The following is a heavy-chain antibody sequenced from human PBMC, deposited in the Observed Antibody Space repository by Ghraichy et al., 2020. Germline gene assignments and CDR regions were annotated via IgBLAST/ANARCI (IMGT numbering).Heavy chain of an antibody. CDR1: GYPFATYG. CDR2: ISAYNGNT. J-gene: IGHJ4*02. CDR3: ARDVASLTTPPLSFFDY. V-gene: IGHV1-18*01. Sequence: ASVKVSCKTSGYPFATYGVSLVRQAPGQGLEWMGWISAYNGNTTMHRSSRAESMTTDTSTSTAYMELRSLRSDDTAVYYCARDVASLTTPPLSFFDYWGQGFLVTVAS. D-gene: IGHD4-17*01.